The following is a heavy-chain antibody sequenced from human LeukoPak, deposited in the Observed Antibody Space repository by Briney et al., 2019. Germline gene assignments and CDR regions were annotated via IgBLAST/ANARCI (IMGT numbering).Heavy chain of an antibody. Sequence: GGSLRLSCAASGFIISSKYMSWVRQAPGKGLEWVSVIYSGGSTHYADSVKGRFTISRDNSKNMLYLQMNSLRAEDTAVYYCAGGPKQQLLWGRASNGFDPWGQGTLVTVSS. D-gene: IGHD2-2*01. CDR1: GFIISSKY. CDR3: AGGPKQQLLWGRASNGFDP. J-gene: IGHJ5*02. V-gene: IGHV3-66*01. CDR2: IYSGGST.